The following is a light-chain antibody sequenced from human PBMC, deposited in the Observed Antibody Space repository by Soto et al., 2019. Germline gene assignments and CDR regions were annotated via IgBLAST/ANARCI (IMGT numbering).Light chain of an antibody. CDR3: TSYTSSSTQV. Sequence: QSALTQPASVSGSPGQSITISCTGGSSDIGGYNYVSWFQQHPGKAPKLMIYEVTNRPSGVSNRFSGSKSGSTASLTISGLQAEDEADYYCTSYTSSSTQVFGGGTKLTVL. V-gene: IGLV2-14*01. CDR1: SSDIGGYNY. J-gene: IGLJ3*02. CDR2: EVT.